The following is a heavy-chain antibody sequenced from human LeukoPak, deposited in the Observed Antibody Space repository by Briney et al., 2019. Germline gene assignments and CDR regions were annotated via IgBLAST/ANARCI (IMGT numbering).Heavy chain of an antibody. V-gene: IGHV3-30-3*01. CDR2: ISYDGSNK. CDR1: GFTFSSYA. D-gene: IGHD3-9*01. Sequence: GGSLRLSCAASGFTFSSYAMHWVRQAPGKGLEWVAVISYDGSNKYYADSVKGRFTISRDNSKNTLYLQMNSQRAEDTAVYYCARETLYDILTGYAAALDYWGQGTLVTVSS. J-gene: IGHJ4*02. CDR3: ARETLYDILTGYAAALDY.